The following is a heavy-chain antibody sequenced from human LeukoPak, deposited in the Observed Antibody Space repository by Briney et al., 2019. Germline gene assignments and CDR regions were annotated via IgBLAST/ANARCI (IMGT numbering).Heavy chain of an antibody. CDR3: ARVAKERVGGVYYFDY. V-gene: IGHV3-13*01. Sequence: GGSLRLSCAASGFTFSDYDMHWVRQATGKGLEWVSAIGTAGDTYYTGSVKGRFTISRENAKNSLYLQMNSLRAGDTAVYYCARVAKERVGGVYYFDYWGQGTLVTVSA. CDR1: GFTFSDYD. J-gene: IGHJ4*02. D-gene: IGHD1-1*01. CDR2: IGTAGDT.